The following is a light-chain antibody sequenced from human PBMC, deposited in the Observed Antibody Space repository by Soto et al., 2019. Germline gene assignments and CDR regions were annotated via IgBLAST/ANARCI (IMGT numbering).Light chain of an antibody. CDR3: CSFGGSGYV. J-gene: IGLJ1*01. CDR1: TSDVGI. CDR2: EVT. V-gene: IGLV2-23*02. Sequence: QSALAQPASVSGSPGQSITISCSGTTSDVGIISWYQHHPGKAPKLMIHEVTKRPSGVSNRLSGSKSGNSASLTISGLQAEDEADYFCCSFGGSGYVFGTGTKVTVL.